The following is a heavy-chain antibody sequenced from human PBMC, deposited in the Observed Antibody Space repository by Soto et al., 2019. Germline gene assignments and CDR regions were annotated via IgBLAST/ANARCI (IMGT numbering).Heavy chain of an antibody. D-gene: IGHD6-19*01. CDR3: ASEGSGWYGVGNGRDV. CDR2: INPNSGGT. J-gene: IGHJ6*02. V-gene: IGHV1-2*02. CDR1: GYTFTGYY. Sequence: ASVKVSCKASGYTFTGYYMHWVRQAPGQGLEWMGWINPNSGGTNYAQKFQGRVTRTRDTSISTAYMELSRLRSDDTAVFYCASEGSGWYGVGNGRDVWGQGTTVTVSS.